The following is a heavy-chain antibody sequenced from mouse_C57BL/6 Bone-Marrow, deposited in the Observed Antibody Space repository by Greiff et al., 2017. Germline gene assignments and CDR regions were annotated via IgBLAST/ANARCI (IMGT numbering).Heavy chain of an antibody. V-gene: IGHV5-12*01. CDR1: GFTFSDYY. CDR3: ARHPY. Sequence: EVMLVESRGGLVQPGGSLKLSCAASGFTFSDYYMYWVRQTPEKRLEWVAYISNGGGSTYYPDTVKGRFTISRDNAKNPLYLQMSRLKSEDTAMYYCARHPYWGQGTLVTVSA. J-gene: IGHJ3*01. CDR2: ISNGGGST.